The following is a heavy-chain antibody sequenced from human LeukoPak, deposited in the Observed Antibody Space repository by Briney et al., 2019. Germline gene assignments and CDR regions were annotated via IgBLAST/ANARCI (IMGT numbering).Heavy chain of an antibody. CDR2: IKQDGSEK. CDR3: ARDGFGTGSN. D-gene: IGHD3-16*01. V-gene: IGHV3-7*03. J-gene: IGHJ4*02. CDR1: GLTFSNYW. Sequence: GGSLRLSCAASGLTFSNYWIDWVRQAPGKGLEWVANIKQDGSEKNYVDSVKGRFIISRDNAKNSLYLQMNTLRADETAVYYCARDGFGTGSNWGQGTLVTVSS.